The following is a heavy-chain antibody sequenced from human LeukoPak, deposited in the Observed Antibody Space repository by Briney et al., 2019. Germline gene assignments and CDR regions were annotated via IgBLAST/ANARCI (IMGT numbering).Heavy chain of an antibody. CDR3: ARVSQLSYYYYMDV. V-gene: IGHV3-21*01. J-gene: IGHJ6*03. D-gene: IGHD3-10*01. CDR2: ISSSSSYI. CDR1: GFSFSSYS. Sequence: GGSLRLSCAASGFSFSSYSMNWVREAPGKGLEWVSSISSSSSYIYYADSVKGRFTISRDNAKNSLYLQMNSLRAEDTAVYYCARVSQLSYYYYMDVWGKGTTVTASS.